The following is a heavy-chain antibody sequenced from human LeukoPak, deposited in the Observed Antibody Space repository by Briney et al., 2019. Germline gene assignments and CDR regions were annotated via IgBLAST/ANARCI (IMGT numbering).Heavy chain of an antibody. D-gene: IGHD6-19*01. CDR1: GFTFSSYA. CDR2: ISGSGGST. Sequence: PGESLRLSCAASGFTFSSYAMSWVRQAPGKGLEWVSAISGSGGSTYYADSVKGRFTISRDNSKNTLYLQMNSLRAEDTAVYYCAKTRGGWYYFDYWGQGTLVTVSS. CDR3: AKTRGGWYYFDY. V-gene: IGHV3-23*01. J-gene: IGHJ4*02.